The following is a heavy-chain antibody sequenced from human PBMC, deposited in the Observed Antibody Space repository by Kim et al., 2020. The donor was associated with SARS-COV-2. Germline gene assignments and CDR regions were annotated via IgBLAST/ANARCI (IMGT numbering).Heavy chain of an antibody. CDR2: IYYSGST. J-gene: IGHJ4*02. CDR1: GGSISSGGYY. V-gene: IGHV4-31*03. Sequence: SETLSLTCTVSGGSISSGGYYWSWIRQHPGKGLDWIGYIYYSGSTYYNPSLKSRVTISVDTSKNQFSLKLSSVTAADTAVYYCARALEIIWFGELLRRGPFDYWGQGTLVTVSS. D-gene: IGHD3-10*01. CDR3: ARALEIIWFGELLRRGPFDY.